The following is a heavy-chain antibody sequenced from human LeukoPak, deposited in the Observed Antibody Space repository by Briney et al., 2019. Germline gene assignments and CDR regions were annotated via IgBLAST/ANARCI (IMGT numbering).Heavy chain of an antibody. CDR2: IYYSGST. CDR3: ARRSSSWYFDY. V-gene: IGHV4-4*02. CDR1: GDSISSSKW. D-gene: IGHD6-13*01. Sequence: SGTLSLTCAVSGDSISSSKWWTWVRQPPGKGLEWIGYIYYSGSTNYNPSLKSRVTISVDTSKNQFSLKLSSVTAADTAVYYCARRSSSWYFDYWGQGTLVTVSS. J-gene: IGHJ4*02.